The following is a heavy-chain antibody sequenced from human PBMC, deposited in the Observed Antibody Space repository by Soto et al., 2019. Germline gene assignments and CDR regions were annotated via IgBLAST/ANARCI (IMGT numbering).Heavy chain of an antibody. CDR1: GFTFDDFA. CDR2: ISWNSDTM. Sequence: EVQLVESGGGLLQPGRSLRLSCAASGFTFDDFAMLWVRQVPGKGLEWVALISWNSDTMTYADSVKGRFTISRDNAKNSLYLQMDTLRAEDTAFYYCARATSFNQNNYYIYTLDVWGQGTTVTVSS. D-gene: IGHD3-22*01. V-gene: IGHV3-9*01. J-gene: IGHJ6*02. CDR3: ARATSFNQNNYYIYTLDV.